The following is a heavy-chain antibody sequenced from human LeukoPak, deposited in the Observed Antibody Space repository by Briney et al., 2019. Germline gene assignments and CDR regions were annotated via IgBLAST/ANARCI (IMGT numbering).Heavy chain of an antibody. CDR1: GGSISNIY. Sequence: SETLSLTCTVSGGSISNIYWSWIRQPAGKGLEWIGRIYSSGSTNYTPSLKSRVTMSVDTSKNQFSLKLSSVTAADTAVYYCAGELGKYAFDIWGQGTMVSVSS. V-gene: IGHV4-4*07. J-gene: IGHJ3*02. D-gene: IGHD7-27*01. CDR3: AGELGKYAFDI. CDR2: IYSSGST.